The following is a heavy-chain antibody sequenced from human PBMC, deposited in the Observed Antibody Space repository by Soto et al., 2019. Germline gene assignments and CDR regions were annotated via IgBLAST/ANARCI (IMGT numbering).Heavy chain of an antibody. CDR1: GYPVTAYY. CDR2: INPATGAA. V-gene: IGHV1-2*02. Sequence: QLHLVQSGAVVKKPGASVTVSCSASGYPVTAYYMHWVRQAPGRGLEWMGGINPATGAAKYTQTFRGRVTMNRDTSTSTVFMELSGLTSADTAVFYCARGGGVGVAGSAAFDMWGQGTLVTVSS. CDR3: ARGGGVGVAGSAAFDM. D-gene: IGHD3-3*01. J-gene: IGHJ3*02.